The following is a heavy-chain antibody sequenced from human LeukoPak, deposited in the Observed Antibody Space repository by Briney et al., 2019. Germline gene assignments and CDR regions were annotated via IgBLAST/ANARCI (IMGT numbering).Heavy chain of an antibody. CDR2: INRDGSST. J-gene: IGHJ4*02. Sequence: PGGSLRLSCAASGFTFSSYWMHWVRQAPGKGLVWVSRINRDGSSTTYADSVKGGVTISRDNTKNTVYLQMNSLRAEDTAVYYCARGRLWNIDYWGQGTLVTVSS. CDR3: ARGRLWNIDY. V-gene: IGHV3-74*01. D-gene: IGHD1/OR15-1a*01. CDR1: GFTFSSYW.